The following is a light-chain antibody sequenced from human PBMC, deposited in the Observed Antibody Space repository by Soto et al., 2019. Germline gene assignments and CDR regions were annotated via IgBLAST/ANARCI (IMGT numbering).Light chain of an antibody. V-gene: IGLV2-14*01. CDR3: ASYTSTTTQV. CDR1: NSDVGGYDR. CDR2: EVY. J-gene: IGLJ3*02. Sequence: QSVLTQPASVSGSPGQSITISCTGTNSDVGGYDRVSWYQHHPGKAPKLLIFEVYNRPSGISDRFSGSKSGDTASLTISGLQAEDEADYYCASYTSTTTQVFGGGTKLTVL.